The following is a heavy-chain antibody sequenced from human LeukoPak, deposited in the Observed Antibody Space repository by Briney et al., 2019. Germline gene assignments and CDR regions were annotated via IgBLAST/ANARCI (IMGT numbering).Heavy chain of an antibody. CDR1: GGTFSSYT. CDR3: ARSRLYYYGSGSPAEFDY. J-gene: IGHJ4*02. CDR2: IIPIFGIT. Sequence: GASVKVSCKASGGTFSSYTISWVRQAPGQGLEWMGGIIPIFGITNYAQKFQGRVTITADESTSTAYMELRSLRSDDTAVYYCARSRLYYYGSGSPAEFDYWGQGTLVTVSS. D-gene: IGHD3-10*01. V-gene: IGHV1-69*13.